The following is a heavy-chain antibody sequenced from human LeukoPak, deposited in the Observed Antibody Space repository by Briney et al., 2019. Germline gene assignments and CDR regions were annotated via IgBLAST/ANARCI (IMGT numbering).Heavy chain of an antibody. CDR3: AKWKGASWLTYGMDV. D-gene: IGHD6-13*01. CDR2: ISNSGGST. Sequence: PGGSLRLSCVASGFNFGSYAVSWVRQAPGKGLEWVSGISNSGGSTYYADSVKGRFTISRDNSKNTLYMEMNSLRADDTAVYYCAKWKGASWLTYGMDVWGQGTTVTVSS. J-gene: IGHJ6*02. V-gene: IGHV3-23*01. CDR1: GFNFGSYA.